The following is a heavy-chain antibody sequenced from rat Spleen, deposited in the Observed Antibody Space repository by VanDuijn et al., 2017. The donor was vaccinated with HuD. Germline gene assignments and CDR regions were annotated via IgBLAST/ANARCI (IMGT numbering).Heavy chain of an antibody. CDR1: GFTFSNYD. Sequence: EVQLVESGGGLAQPGRSLKLSCAVSGFTFSNYDMAWVRQAPTKGLEWVASISYDGKNTYYRDSVKGRFTISRDNAKTTLYLQMDSLRSEDTATYYCARHWGYWGQGVMVTVSS. CDR2: ISYDGKNT. D-gene: IGHD4-6*01. J-gene: IGHJ2*01. CDR3: ARHWGY. V-gene: IGHV5-29*01.